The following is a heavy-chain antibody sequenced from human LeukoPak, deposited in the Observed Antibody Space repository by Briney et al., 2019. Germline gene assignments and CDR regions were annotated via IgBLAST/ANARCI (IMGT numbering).Heavy chain of an antibody. CDR2: IYPGDSDT. D-gene: IGHD6-19*01. J-gene: IGHJ4*02. Sequence: GESLKISCKGSGYSFTSYWIGWVRQMPGKGLEWMGIIYPGDSDTRYSPSFQGQVTISADKSISTAYLQWSSLKASDTAMCYCARQIAVAGTEFDYWGQGTLVTVSS. CDR3: ARQIAVAGTEFDY. CDR1: GYSFTSYW. V-gene: IGHV5-51*01.